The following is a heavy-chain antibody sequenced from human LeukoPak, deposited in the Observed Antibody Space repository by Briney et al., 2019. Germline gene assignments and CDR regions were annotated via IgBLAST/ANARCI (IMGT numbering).Heavy chain of an antibody. CDR2: IYTSGST. CDR1: GGSISSYY. D-gene: IGHD4-17*01. V-gene: IGHV4-4*07. J-gene: IGHJ6*02. CDR3: ARDTDYGDFRSTGGMDV. Sequence: PSETLFLTCTVSGGSISSYYWSWIRQPAGKGLEWIGRIYTSGSTNYNPSLKSRVTMSVDTSKNQFSLKLSSVTAADTAVYYCARDTDYGDFRSTGGMDVWGQGTTVTVS.